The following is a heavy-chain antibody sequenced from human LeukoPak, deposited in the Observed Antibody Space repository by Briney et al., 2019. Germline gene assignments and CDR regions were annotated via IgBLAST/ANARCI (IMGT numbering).Heavy chain of an antibody. CDR3: ARGLGDSSGWYYFDY. CDR2: IYYSGST. J-gene: IGHJ4*02. CDR1: GGSISSGGYY. D-gene: IGHD6-19*01. Sequence: SETLSLTCTVSGGSISSGGYYWSWIRQHPGKGLEWIGYIYYSGSTYYNPSLKSRVTISVDTSKNQFSLKLSSVTAADTAVYYCARGLGDSSGWYYFDYWGQGTQVTVSS. V-gene: IGHV4-31*03.